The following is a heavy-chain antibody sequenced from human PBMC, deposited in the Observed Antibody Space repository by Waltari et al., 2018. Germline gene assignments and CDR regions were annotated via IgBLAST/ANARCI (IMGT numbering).Heavy chain of an antibody. Sequence: QVQLVQSGAEVKKPGASVKVSCKASGYTFTSYDINWVRPATGPGLEWMGWMNPNSGNTGYAQKFQGRVTITRNTSISTAYMELSSLRSEDTAVYYCARGYCSSTSCYDYYGMDVWGQGTTVTVSS. J-gene: IGHJ6*02. CDR3: ARGYCSSTSCYDYYGMDV. CDR1: GYTFTSYD. V-gene: IGHV1-8*03. D-gene: IGHD2-2*01. CDR2: MNPNSGNT.